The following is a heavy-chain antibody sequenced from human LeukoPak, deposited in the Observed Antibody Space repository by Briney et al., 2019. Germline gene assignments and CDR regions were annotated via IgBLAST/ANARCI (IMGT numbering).Heavy chain of an antibody. J-gene: IGHJ4*02. V-gene: IGHV3-74*01. CDR2: IRGDGSDA. CDR3: ARDAYDSSGYSGAVDY. D-gene: IGHD3-22*01. Sequence: PGGSLRLSCAASGFSFSETWMHWVRQVPGRGLIWVSRIRGDGSDARYAESVKGRFTISRDNAENTLYLQMNSLRAEDTAVYYCARDAYDSSGYSGAVDYWGQGTLVAVSS. CDR1: GFSFSETW.